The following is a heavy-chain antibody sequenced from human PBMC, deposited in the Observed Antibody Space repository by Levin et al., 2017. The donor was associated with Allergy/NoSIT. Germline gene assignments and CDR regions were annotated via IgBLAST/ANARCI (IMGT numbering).Heavy chain of an antibody. J-gene: IGHJ4*02. CDR3: ARAEVGSEH. CDR2: IYSSGSA. Sequence: PSETLSLTCKVSGGSISSGSYYWSWIRQPAAKGLEWIGRIYSSGSANYNPSLKSRVTISVDTSKDQFSLKLSSVTAADTAVYYCARAEVGSEHWGQGTLVTVSS. D-gene: IGHD3-10*01. CDR1: GGSISSGSYY. V-gene: IGHV4-61*02.